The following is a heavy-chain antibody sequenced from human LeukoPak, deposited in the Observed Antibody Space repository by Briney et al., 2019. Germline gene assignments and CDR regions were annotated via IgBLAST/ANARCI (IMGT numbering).Heavy chain of an antibody. CDR2: INHSGST. D-gene: IGHD1-26*01. CDR1: GDSISYDSFY. Sequence: SETLSLTCSVSGDSISYDSFYWSWIRQPPGKGLEWIGEINHSGSTNYNPSLKSRVTISVDTSKNQFSLKLSSVTAADTAVYYCARLSGSYLRYWGQGTLVTVSS. J-gene: IGHJ4*02. V-gene: IGHV4-34*01. CDR3: ARLSGSYLRY.